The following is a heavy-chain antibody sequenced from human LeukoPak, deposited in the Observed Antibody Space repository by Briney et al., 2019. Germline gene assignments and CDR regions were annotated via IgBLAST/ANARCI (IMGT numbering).Heavy chain of an antibody. CDR2: IYYSGNT. CDR3: ARQTGSGLFILP. Sequence: SETLSLTCTVSGVSISSSNSYWGWIRQPPGKGLEWIGSIYYSGNTYYNASLKSQVSISIDTSKNQFSLKLTSVTAADTAVYYCARQTGSGLFILPGGQGTLVTVSS. CDR1: GVSISSSNSY. V-gene: IGHV4-39*01. J-gene: IGHJ4*02. D-gene: IGHD3/OR15-3a*01.